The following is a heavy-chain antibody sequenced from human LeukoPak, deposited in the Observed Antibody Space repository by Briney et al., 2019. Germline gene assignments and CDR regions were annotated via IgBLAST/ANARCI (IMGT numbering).Heavy chain of an antibody. CDR2: INPNSGGT. V-gene: IGHV1-2*06. Sequence: ASVKVSCKASGYTFTSYDTNWVRQAPGQGLEWMGRINPNSGGTNYAQKFQGRVTMTRDTSISTAYMELSRLRSDDTAVFYCARDPWGGDIVVVPAAIHDPWGQGTLVTVSS. CDR3: ARDPWGGDIVVVPAAIHDP. D-gene: IGHD2-2*01. J-gene: IGHJ5*02. CDR1: GYTFTSYD.